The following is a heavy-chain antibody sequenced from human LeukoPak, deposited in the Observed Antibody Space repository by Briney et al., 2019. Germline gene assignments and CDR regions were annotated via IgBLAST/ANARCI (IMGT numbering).Heavy chain of an antibody. CDR3: ARHESMVRGVIVKY. Sequence: PGESLKISFERSGSTFATYWIGWVRQLPGKGLEWMGIIFPNDSDVTYSPSFEGQVPISADRSTSTAYLQWDRLKPSHTAMYYCARHESMVRGVIVKYWGQGTLVTVSP. V-gene: IGHV5-51*01. CDR2: IFPNDSDV. D-gene: IGHD3-10*01. CDR1: GSTFATYW. J-gene: IGHJ4*02.